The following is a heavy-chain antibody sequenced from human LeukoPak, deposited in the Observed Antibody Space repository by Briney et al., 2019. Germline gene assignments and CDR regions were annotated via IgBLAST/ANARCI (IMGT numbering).Heavy chain of an antibody. CDR1: GFSLSSYW. J-gene: IGHJ4*02. V-gene: IGHV3-74*01. CDR2: INTDGSST. Sequence: GGSLRLSCAASGFSLSSYWMHWVRQAPGKGLVWVSRINTDGSSTSYADSVKGRFTISRANAKNTLYMKMNSLRDEDTAVYYCTRDRPIDYWGQGTLVTVSS. CDR3: TRDRPIDY.